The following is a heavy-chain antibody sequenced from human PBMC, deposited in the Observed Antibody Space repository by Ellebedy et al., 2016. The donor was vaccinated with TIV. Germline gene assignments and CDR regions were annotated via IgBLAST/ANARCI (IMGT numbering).Heavy chain of an antibody. V-gene: IGHV3-7*03. D-gene: IGHD7-27*01. Sequence: PGGSLRLSCAASGFTFSSYWMSWVRQAPGKGLEWVANINQDGSGEYYVDSVKGRFTVSRDNAKNSLYLQMNSLSAEDTAVYYCARDTVTANWGPLFDYWGQGTLVTVSS. J-gene: IGHJ4*02. CDR3: ARDTVTANWGPLFDY. CDR1: GFTFSSYW. CDR2: INQDGSGE.